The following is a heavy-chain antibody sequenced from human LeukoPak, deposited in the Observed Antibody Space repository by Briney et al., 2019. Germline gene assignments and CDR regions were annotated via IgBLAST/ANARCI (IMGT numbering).Heavy chain of an antibody. CDR1: GFTFSHYE. CDR3: ARIPADY. J-gene: IGHJ4*02. V-gene: IGHV3-23*01. CDR2: ISGSGGST. Sequence: GGSLRLSCATSGFTFSHYEMNWVRQAPGKGLEWVSAISGSGGSTYYADSVKGRFTISRDNSKNTLYLQMNSLRAEDTAVYYCARIPADYWGQGTLVTVSS.